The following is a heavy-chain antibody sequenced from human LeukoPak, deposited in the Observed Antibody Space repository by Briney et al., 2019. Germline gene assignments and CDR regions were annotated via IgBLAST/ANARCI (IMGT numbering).Heavy chain of an antibody. CDR1: GFDFSFTW. Sequence: GGSLRLSCAASGFDFSFTWMSWVRQAPGKGLELVGRIKSKTSGGTIDYAAPVRGRFTISRDDTENMVFPQMSSLKIEDTAVYYCTRESGYKTSRQRGFDSWGQGILVTVSS. V-gene: IGHV3-15*01. D-gene: IGHD5-12*01. CDR3: TRESGYKTSRQRGFDS. CDR2: IKSKTSGGTI. J-gene: IGHJ4*02.